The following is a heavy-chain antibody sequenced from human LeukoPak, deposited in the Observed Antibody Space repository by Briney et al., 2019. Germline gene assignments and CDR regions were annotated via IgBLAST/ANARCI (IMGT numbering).Heavy chain of an antibody. D-gene: IGHD3-22*01. J-gene: IGHJ6*02. CDR2: IYYSGST. V-gene: IGHV4-59*08. Sequence: SQTLSLTCTVSGGSISSYYWSWIRQPPGKGLEWIGYIYYSGSTNYNPSLKSRVTISVDTSKNQFSLKLSSVTAADTAVYYCARHQDYDCPGRFRMDVWGQGTTVTVSS. CDR1: GGSISSYY. CDR3: ARHQDYDCPGRFRMDV.